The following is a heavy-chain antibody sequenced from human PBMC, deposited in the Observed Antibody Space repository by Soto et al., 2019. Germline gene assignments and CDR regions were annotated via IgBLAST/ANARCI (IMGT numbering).Heavy chain of an antibody. Sequence: SETLSLTCAVSGGSISSGGYSWSWIRQPPGKGLEWIGYIYHSGSTYYNPSLKSRVTISVDRSKNQFSLKLSSVTAADTAVYYCARAAAPRLDYGMDVWGQGTTVTVS. CDR3: ARAAAPRLDYGMDV. D-gene: IGHD6-25*01. CDR1: GGSISSGGYS. V-gene: IGHV4-30-2*01. J-gene: IGHJ6*02. CDR2: IYHSGST.